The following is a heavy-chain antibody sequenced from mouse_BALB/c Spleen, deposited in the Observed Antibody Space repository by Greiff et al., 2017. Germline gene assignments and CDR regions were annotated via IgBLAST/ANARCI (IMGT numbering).Heavy chain of an antibody. CDR1: GYTFTSYW. V-gene: IGHV1S132*01. Sequence: QVQLQQSGAELVKPGASVKLSCKTSGYTFTSYWIQWVKQRPGQGLGWIGEIFPGTGTTYYNVKFKGKATLTIDTSSSTAYMQLSSLTSEDSAVYFCARGGAYGNYWYFDVWGAGTTVTVSS. D-gene: IGHD2-1*01. CDR2: IFPGTGTT. J-gene: IGHJ1*01. CDR3: ARGGAYGNYWYFDV.